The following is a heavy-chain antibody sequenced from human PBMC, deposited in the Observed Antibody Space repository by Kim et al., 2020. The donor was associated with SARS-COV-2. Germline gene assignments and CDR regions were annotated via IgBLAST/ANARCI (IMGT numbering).Heavy chain of an antibody. D-gene: IGHD4-17*01. V-gene: IGHV3-33*01. CDR3: ALGGPTVTTAVY. Sequence: YAETMKGRFTISRDNSKNKMYLHMDSRRAEDTAVYYCALGGPTVTTAVYWGQGTLVTVSS. J-gene: IGHJ4*02.